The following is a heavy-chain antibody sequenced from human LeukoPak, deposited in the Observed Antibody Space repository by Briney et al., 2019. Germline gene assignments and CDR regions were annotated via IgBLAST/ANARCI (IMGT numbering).Heavy chain of an antibody. J-gene: IGHJ4*02. CDR2: FSVSGDST. CDR3: ANSYGDYSHFDY. CDR1: GFTFSSYS. D-gene: IGHD4-17*01. Sequence: GGSLRLSCAASGFTFSSYSMSWFRQAPGKGLEWVSSFSVSGDSTYYADSVKGRFTMSRDNSKNTLYLQMNSLRAGDTAVYYCANSYGDYSHFDYWGQGTLVTVSS. V-gene: IGHV3-23*01.